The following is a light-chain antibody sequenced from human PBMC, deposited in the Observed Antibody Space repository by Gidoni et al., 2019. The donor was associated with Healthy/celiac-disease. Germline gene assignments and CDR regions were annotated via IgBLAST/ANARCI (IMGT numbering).Light chain of an antibody. CDR1: NIGSKS. CDR2: DDS. CDR3: QVCDSSSDHGV. V-gene: IGLV3-21*02. Sequence: SYVLTQPPSVSVATGQPARLTCGGNNIGSKSVHWYQQKAGQAPVLVVYDDSDRPSGIPERFSGSNSGNTATLTISRVEAGDEADYYCQVCDSSSDHGVFGRGTKLTVL. J-gene: IGLJ2*01.